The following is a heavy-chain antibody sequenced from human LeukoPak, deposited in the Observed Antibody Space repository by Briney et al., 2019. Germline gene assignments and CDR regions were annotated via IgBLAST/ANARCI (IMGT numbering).Heavy chain of an antibody. CDR3: ARSPRWYYYGSGSYLDY. V-gene: IGHV3-20*04. Sequence: GGSLRLSCAASGFTFDDYGMSWVRQAPGKGLEWVSGINWNGGSTDYADSVKGRFTISRDNAKNSLYLRMNSLRAEDTAVYYCARSPRWYYYGSGSYLDYWGQGTLVTVSS. CDR1: GFTFDDYG. J-gene: IGHJ4*02. D-gene: IGHD3-10*01. CDR2: INWNGGST.